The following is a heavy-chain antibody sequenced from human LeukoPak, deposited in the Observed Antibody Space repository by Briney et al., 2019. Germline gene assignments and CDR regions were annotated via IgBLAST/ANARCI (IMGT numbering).Heavy chain of an antibody. CDR3: ARLTYPGIAVAGYYYFDY. J-gene: IGHJ4*02. V-gene: IGHV4-30-2*01. CDR2: IYHSGST. D-gene: IGHD6-19*01. CDR1: GGSITSDGSY. Sequence: SQTLSLTCTVSGGSITSDGSYWSWIRQPPGKGLEWIGYIYHSGSTNYNPSLKSRVTISVDTSKNQFSLKLSSVTAADTAVYYCARLTYPGIAVAGYYYFDYWGQGTLVTVSS.